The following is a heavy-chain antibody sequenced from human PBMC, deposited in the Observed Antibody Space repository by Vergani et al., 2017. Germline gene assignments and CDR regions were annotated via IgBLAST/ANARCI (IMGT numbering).Heavy chain of an antibody. D-gene: IGHD2-21*01. J-gene: IGHJ5*02. CDR3: ARHGLRRPANPNWFDP. CDR2: MNPNSGNT. Sequence: QVQLVQSGAEVKKPGASVKVSCKASGYTFTSYDINWVRQATGQGLEWMGWMNPNSGNTGYAQKFQGRVTMTRKTTITTAYMGLSSLRSEDTAVYYCARHGLRRPANPNWFDPWGQGTLVTVSS. V-gene: IGHV1-8*01. CDR1: GYTFTSYD.